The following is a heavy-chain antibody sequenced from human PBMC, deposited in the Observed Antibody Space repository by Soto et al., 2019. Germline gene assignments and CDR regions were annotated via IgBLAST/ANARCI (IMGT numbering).Heavy chain of an antibody. CDR3: ATGVEMATTNFDY. CDR1: GYTLTELS. J-gene: IGHJ4*02. Sequence: ASVKVSCKVSGYTLTELSMHWVRQAPGKGLEWMGCFDPEDGETIYAQKFQGRVTMTEDTSTDTAYMELSSLRSEDTVVYYCATGVEMATTNFDYWGQGTQVTVSS. CDR2: FDPEDGET. D-gene: IGHD5-12*01. V-gene: IGHV1-24*01.